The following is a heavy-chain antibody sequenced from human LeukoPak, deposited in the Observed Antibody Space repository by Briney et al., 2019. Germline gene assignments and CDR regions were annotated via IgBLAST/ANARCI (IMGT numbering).Heavy chain of an antibody. V-gene: IGHV3-23*01. CDR2: ISVCAEYI. Sequence: PGGPLRLSCAAWGFTFSTYVVNWLRQSPGKGLEWGSTISVCAEYIFYADSVKGRSITSRDASNNALYLQMHSLSAEDTALYYCASGPPFLKYFEYWGQGTLVTVSS. CDR3: ASGPPFLKYFEY. J-gene: IGHJ4*02. D-gene: IGHD3-3*01. CDR1: GFTFSTYV.